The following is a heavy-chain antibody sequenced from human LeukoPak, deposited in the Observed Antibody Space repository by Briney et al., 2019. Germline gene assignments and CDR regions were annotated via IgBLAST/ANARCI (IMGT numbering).Heavy chain of an antibody. D-gene: IGHD5-12*01. Sequence: ASVKVSCKVSGYTLTELSMHWVRQAPGKGLEWMGGFDPEDGETIYAQKFQGRVTMTEDTSTDTAYMELSSLRSEDTAVYYCATGGGGYDSSFDYWGREPWSPSPQ. V-gene: IGHV1-24*01. J-gene: IGHJ4*02. CDR3: ATGGGGYDSSFDY. CDR1: GYTLTELS. CDR2: FDPEDGET.